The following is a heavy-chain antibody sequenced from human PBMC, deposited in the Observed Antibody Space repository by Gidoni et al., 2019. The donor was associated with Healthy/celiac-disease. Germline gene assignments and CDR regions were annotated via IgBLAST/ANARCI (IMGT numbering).Heavy chain of an antibody. CDR1: GFPFSSYG. D-gene: IGHD6-19*01. J-gene: IGHJ4*02. Sequence: QEQLVESGGGVVQPGRSLRLSCAASGFPFSSYGMHWVRQAPGKGLEWVAVISHDGSNKYYADSVKGRFTISRDNSKNTLYLQMNSLRAEDTAVYYCARDRNPYSSGPRPFDYWGQGTLVTVSS. CDR3: ARDRNPYSSGPRPFDY. V-gene: IGHV3-30*03. CDR2: ISHDGSNK.